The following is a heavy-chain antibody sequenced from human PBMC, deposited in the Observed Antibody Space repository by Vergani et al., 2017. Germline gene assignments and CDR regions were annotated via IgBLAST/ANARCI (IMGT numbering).Heavy chain of an antibody. CDR2: INHSGRT. D-gene: IGHD6-13*01. J-gene: IGHJ5*02. V-gene: IGHV4-34*01. Sequence: QVQLQQWGAGLLKPSETLSLTCAVYGGSFSGYYWSWIRQPPGKGLEWIGEINHSGRTNFNPSLKSRVTMSVDTSKNQFSLKLSSVTAADTAVYYCAREGADRRSYTSTRYKGWFDPWGQGTLVTVSS. CDR1: GGSFSGYY. CDR3: AREGADRRSYTSTRYKGWFDP.